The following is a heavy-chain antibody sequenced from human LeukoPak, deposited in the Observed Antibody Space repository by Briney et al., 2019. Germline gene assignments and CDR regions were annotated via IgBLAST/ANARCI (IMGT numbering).Heavy chain of an antibody. CDR3: ASVDYYDSSGYYSEYFQH. Sequence: PGGSLRLSCAASGFIFNKYWMSWVRQAPGKGLEWVANIKQDGSEKYYADPVKGRFTISRDNAQNSVYLQMNSLRAEDTAVYYCASVDYYDSSGYYSEYFQHWGQGTLVTVSS. CDR1: GFIFNKYW. V-gene: IGHV3-7*01. J-gene: IGHJ1*01. CDR2: IKQDGSEK. D-gene: IGHD3-22*01.